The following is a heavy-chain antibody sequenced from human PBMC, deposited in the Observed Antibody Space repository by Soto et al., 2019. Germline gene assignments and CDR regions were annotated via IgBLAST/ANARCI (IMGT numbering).Heavy chain of an antibody. D-gene: IGHD6-19*01. V-gene: IGHV1-2*02. CDR3: ARGALTVANWFDP. Sequence: QVQLVQSGAEVKKPGASVKVSCKPSGYTFTGYYVNWVRRAPGQGLEWMGWINPNNGVTNYAQKFQGRVTMTRDTSISTAYMDLSRLRSDDTAVYYCARGALTVANWFDPWGQGTQVSVSS. CDR2: INPNNGVT. J-gene: IGHJ5*02. CDR1: GYTFTGYY.